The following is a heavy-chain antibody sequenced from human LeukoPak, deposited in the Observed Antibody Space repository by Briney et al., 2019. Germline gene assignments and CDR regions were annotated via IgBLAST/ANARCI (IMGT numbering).Heavy chain of an antibody. Sequence: ASVKVSCXASGYTFTGYYMHWVRQAPGRGLEWMGWINPNSGGTNYAQKFQGRVTMTRDTSISTAYMELSRLRSDDTAVYYCARGYWGSVEDYFDYWGQGTLVTVSS. CDR1: GYTFTGYY. CDR3: ARGYWGSVEDYFDY. V-gene: IGHV1-2*02. J-gene: IGHJ4*02. D-gene: IGHD7-27*01. CDR2: INPNSGGT.